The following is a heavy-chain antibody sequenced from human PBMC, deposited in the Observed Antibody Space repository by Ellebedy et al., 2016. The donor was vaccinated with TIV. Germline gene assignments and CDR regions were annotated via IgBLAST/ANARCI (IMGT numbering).Heavy chain of an antibody. V-gene: IGHV3-48*04. CDR3: ARAIVGFSVFDY. CDR2: INGVSSAI. D-gene: IGHD1-26*01. Sequence: GGSLRLXXTASGFTFSTYAMNWVRQAPGKGLEWISYINGVSSAIYYADSVKGRFSISRDNGENSVYLQMNGLRAEDTAVYYCARAIVGFSVFDYWGQGILVTVSS. J-gene: IGHJ4*02. CDR1: GFTFSTYA.